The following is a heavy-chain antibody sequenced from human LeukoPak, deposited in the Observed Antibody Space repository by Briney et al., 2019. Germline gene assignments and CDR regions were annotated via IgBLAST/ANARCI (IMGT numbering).Heavy chain of an antibody. J-gene: IGHJ4*02. CDR3: AKMIAVAVPFDY. CDR2: ISGSGGST. Sequence: GGSLTLPCAASGFTISSYAMSWVRQAPGKGLEWVSAISGSGGSTYYADSVKGRFTISRDNSKNTLYLQMNSLRAEDTAVYYCAKMIAVAVPFDYWGQGTLVTVSS. V-gene: IGHV3-23*01. CDR1: GFTISSYA. D-gene: IGHD6-19*01.